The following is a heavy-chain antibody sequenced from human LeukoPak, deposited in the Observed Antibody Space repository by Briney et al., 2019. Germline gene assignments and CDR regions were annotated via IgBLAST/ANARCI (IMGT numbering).Heavy chain of an antibody. D-gene: IGHD4-17*01. CDR3: AIHTGTDSFFDF. Sequence: GASVKVSCKASGYTFIGYYMHWVRQAPGQGLEWMGWIHPNSGDTNYAQSFQGRGTMTRDTSISTAYMELSRLRSNDTAVYYCAIHTGTDSFFDFWGQGTLVTVSS. V-gene: IGHV1-2*02. CDR2: IHPNSGDT. J-gene: IGHJ4*02. CDR1: GYTFIGYY.